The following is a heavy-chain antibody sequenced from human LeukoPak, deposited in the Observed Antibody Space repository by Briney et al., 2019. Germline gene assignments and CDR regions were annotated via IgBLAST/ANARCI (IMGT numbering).Heavy chain of an antibody. Sequence: GGSLRLSCAASGFSFNSFGMHWVRQAPGKGLEWVAVIWSDGSHEYYGDSVKGRFTISRDNSENTLYLQMNSLRAADTSIYFCAKDANEFGDSYFDSWGQGTLVTVSS. V-gene: IGHV3-33*06. CDR2: IWSDGSHE. J-gene: IGHJ5*01. CDR1: GFSFNSFG. D-gene: IGHD3-10*01. CDR3: AKDANEFGDSYFDS.